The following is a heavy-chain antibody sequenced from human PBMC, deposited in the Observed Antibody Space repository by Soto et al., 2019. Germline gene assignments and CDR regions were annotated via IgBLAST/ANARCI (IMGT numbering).Heavy chain of an antibody. CDR2: VNPILSMS. CDR3: ATSYGSGYRAFDY. J-gene: IGHJ4*02. D-gene: IGHD3-10*01. CDR1: GDTFNFYS. V-gene: IGHV1-69*04. Sequence: QVQLVQSGAEVKGPGSSVKVSGKASGDTFNFYSINWVRQAPGLGLEWMGRVNPILSMSNFAQRFQGRVTMTADKSTSTAYMELSGLRSEDTAIYYCATSYGSGYRAFDYWGQGALVTVSS.